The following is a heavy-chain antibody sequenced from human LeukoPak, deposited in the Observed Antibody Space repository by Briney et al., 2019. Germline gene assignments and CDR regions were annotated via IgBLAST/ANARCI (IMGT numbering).Heavy chain of an antibody. D-gene: IGHD3-16*01. CDR3: AGGLCPHCFCMGD. CDR2: IQRDGSDN. Sequence: PGGSLRLSCVASGFTFSQYWMTWVRQAPGKGLEWVANIQRDGSDNNYVDSVKGRFTISRDNAKNSLYLQMNSLRAEDTAIYYCAGGLCPHCFCMGDWGKGTTVTVSS. V-gene: IGHV3-7*03. CDR1: GFTFSQYW. J-gene: IGHJ6*04.